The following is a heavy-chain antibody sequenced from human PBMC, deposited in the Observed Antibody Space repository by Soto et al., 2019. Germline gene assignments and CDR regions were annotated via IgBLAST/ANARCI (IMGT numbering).Heavy chain of an antibody. J-gene: IGHJ4*02. D-gene: IGHD4-17*01. CDR3: VSQRTTVPTQAYFDY. CDR1: GGSVTNSSYY. V-gene: IGHV4-39*01. CDR2: VYYRGRS. Sequence: SETLSLTCTVSGGSVTNSSYYWGWIRQSPGKGLEWIGSVYYRGRSYSKSSVKSRVAISVDTSKNRFSLSLNSVTASDTAVYFCVSQRTTVPTQAYFDYWGPGALVTVSS.